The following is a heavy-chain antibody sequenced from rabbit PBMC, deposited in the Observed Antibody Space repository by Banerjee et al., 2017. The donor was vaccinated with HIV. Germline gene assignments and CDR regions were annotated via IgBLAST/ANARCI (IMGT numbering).Heavy chain of an antibody. V-gene: IGHV1S40*01. CDR1: GFSYSGGYD. Sequence: QSLEESGGDLVKPGASLTLTCKASGFSYSGGYDMCWVRQAPGKGLEWIACIYTGHGGTYYASWARGRFTISKTSSTTVTLQMTSLTAADTATYFCARRNDGYGEYLNLWGPGTLVTVS. J-gene: IGHJ4*01. CDR3: ARRNDGYGEYLNL. CDR2: IYTGHGGT. D-gene: IGHD6-1*01.